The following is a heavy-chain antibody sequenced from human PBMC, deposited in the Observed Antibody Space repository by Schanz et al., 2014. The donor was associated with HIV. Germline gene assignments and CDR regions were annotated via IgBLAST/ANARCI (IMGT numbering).Heavy chain of an antibody. J-gene: IGHJ5*02. V-gene: IGHV4-30-4*01. CDR2: IYYSGST. CDR3: AKSSGWYGKWFDP. CDR1: GGSISSGDNY. D-gene: IGHD6-19*01. Sequence: QVPLQESGPGLVKPSQTLSLTCTVSGGSISSGDNYWSWIRQPPGKGLEWIGYIYYSGSTYYNPSLKSRVTISVDTSKNQFSLKLTSVTAADTAVYYCAKSSGWYGKWFDPWGQGTLVTVSS.